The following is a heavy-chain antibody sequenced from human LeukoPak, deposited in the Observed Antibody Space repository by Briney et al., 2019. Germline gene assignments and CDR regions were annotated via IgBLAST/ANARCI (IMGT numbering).Heavy chain of an antibody. CDR2: ISYDGSNK. CDR1: GFTFSSYA. J-gene: IGHJ4*02. D-gene: IGHD3-10*01. CDR3: ASREFGELFPRVDY. V-gene: IGHV3-30-3*01. Sequence: GGSLRLSCAASGFTFSSYAMHWVRQAPGKGLEWVAVISYDGSNKYYADSVKGRFTISRDNSKNTLYLQMNSLRAEDTAVYYCASREFGELFPRVDYWGQGTLVTVSS.